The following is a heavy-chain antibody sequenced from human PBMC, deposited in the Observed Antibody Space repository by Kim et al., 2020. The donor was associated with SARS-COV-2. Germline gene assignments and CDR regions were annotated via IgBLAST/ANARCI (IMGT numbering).Heavy chain of an antibody. V-gene: IGHV1-18*01. CDR2: ISVNSGNS. CDR3: ARGLGYYDPPDYLDY. J-gene: IGHJ4*02. D-gene: IGHD3-22*01. CDR1: GYSFTSYV. Sequence: ASVKVSCKASGYSFTSYVISWVRQAPGQGLEWMGWISVNSGNSNSAQKLQDRVTMATDTSTSTAYMELRSLRSDDTAVYYCARGLGYYDPPDYLDYWGQGTLVIVSS.